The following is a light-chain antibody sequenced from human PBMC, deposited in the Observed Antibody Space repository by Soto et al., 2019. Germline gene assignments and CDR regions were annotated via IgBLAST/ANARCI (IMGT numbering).Light chain of an antibody. CDR1: QSISSS. CDR3: QQYNSYST. Sequence: DIQMTQSPSTLSASVGDRVTITCRASQSISSSLARNQQKPGKAPKLLIYTASSLESGVPSRFGGSGSATEFTLTISCLQHDDFATYYCQQYNSYSTFGQGTKVEIK. CDR2: TAS. J-gene: IGKJ1*01. V-gene: IGKV1-5*03.